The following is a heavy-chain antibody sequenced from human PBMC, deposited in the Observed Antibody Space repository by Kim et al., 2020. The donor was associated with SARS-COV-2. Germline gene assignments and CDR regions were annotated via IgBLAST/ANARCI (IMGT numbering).Heavy chain of an antibody. CDR1: NGSFSGYY. D-gene: IGHD3-22*01. CDR3: ARRTSLYDSGGFKYFDS. J-gene: IGHJ4*01. CDR2: INHSGRT. Sequence: SETLSLTCAVSNGSFSGYYWNWIRQSPVKGLEWIAEINHSGRTNSNPSLQSRVSLSVDTSKKQVSLKLSSVTAADTAVYYCARRTSLYDSGGFKYFDSWG. V-gene: IGHV4-34*01.